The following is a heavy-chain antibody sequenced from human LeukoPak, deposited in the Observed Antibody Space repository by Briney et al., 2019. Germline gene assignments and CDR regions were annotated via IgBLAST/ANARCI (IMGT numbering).Heavy chain of an antibody. J-gene: IGHJ4*02. CDR3: TRGLSSSTWPDC. D-gene: IGHD6-13*01. CDR1: GGSISGYY. Sequence: PSETLSLTCTVSGGSISGYYWNWIRQTPGKGMEWIGYIHYSGTTKYNPSLKSPVTMSVDTSKDQLSLKLSSVTAADTGVYYCTRGLSSSTWPDCWGQGTPVTVSS. CDR2: IHYSGTT. V-gene: IGHV4-59*08.